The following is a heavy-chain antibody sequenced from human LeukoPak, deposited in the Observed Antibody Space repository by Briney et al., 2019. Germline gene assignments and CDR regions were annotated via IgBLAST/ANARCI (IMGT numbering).Heavy chain of an antibody. CDR2: IYSDNT. CDR1: GFTFTTYG. CDR3: ARRAGAYSHPYDY. Sequence: PGGSLRLSCAASGFTFTTYGMNWVRQAPGKGLEWVSFIYSDNTHYSDSVKGRFTISRDNSKNTLYLQMNSLRAEGTAVYYCARRAGAYSHPYDYWGQGTLVTVSS. V-gene: IGHV3-53*01. J-gene: IGHJ4*02. D-gene: IGHD4/OR15-4a*01.